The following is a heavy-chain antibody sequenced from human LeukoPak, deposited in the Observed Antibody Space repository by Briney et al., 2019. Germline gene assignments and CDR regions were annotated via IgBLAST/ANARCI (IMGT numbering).Heavy chain of an antibody. J-gene: IGHJ4*02. CDR3: ARDHATYYYDSSGYYDY. CDR1: GFSFKFYY. Sequence: GGSLRLSCAASGFSFKFYYMSWVRQAPGKGLEWVSAISLAGNSTYYADAVKGRFTISRDNSKNILFLQMDRLRVEDTAVYYCARDHATYYYDSSGYYDYWGQGTLVTVSS. CDR2: ISLAGNST. V-gene: IGHV3-23*01. D-gene: IGHD3-22*01.